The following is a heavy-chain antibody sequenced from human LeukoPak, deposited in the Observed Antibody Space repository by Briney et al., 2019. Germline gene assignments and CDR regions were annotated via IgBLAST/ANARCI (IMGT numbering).Heavy chain of an antibody. CDR1: GFTFDDYA. CDR2: ISWNSGSI. CDR3: AKVAAAGSIYWYFDL. V-gene: IGHV3-9*03. Sequence: GRSLRLSCAASGFTFDDYAMHWVRQAPGKGLEWVSGISWNSGSIGYADSVKGRFTISRDNAKNSLYLQMNSLRAEDMALYYCAKVAAAGSIYWYFDLWGRGTLVTVSS. J-gene: IGHJ2*01. D-gene: IGHD6-13*01.